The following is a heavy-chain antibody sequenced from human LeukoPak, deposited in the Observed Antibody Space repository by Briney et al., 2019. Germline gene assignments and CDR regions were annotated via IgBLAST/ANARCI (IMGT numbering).Heavy chain of an antibody. CDR1: GLSFSNYW. CDR2: IKEDGSDK. J-gene: IGHJ2*01. V-gene: IGHV3-7*01. CDR3: ARWTDWYFDL. Sequence: GGSLRLSCAASGLSFSNYWMIWIRQAPEKGLQWVANIKEDGSDKNYADSVKGRFTISRDNAKNLLYLQMNSLRAEDTAVYYCARWTDWYFDLWGRGTLVTVSS. D-gene: IGHD3/OR15-3a*01.